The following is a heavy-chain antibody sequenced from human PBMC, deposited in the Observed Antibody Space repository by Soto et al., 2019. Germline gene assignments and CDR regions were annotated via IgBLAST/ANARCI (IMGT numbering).Heavy chain of an antibody. CDR3: ARGASGWRMEAAFDI. CDR1: GGTFSSYA. V-gene: IGHV1-69*01. D-gene: IGHD6-19*01. Sequence: QVQLVQSGAEVKKPGSSVKVSCKASGGTFSSYAISWVRQAPGQGLEWMGGIIPIFGTANYAQKFQGRVTVTADESTSTGYVELSSLRSEDTAVYYCARGASGWRMEAAFDIWGQGTMVTVSS. CDR2: IIPIFGTA. J-gene: IGHJ3*02.